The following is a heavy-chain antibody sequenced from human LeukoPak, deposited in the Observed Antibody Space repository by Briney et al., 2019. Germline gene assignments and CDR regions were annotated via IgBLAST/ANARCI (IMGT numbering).Heavy chain of an antibody. CDR1: GFTVSSNS. Sequence: GGSLRLSCTVSGFTVSSNSMSWVRQAPGKGLEWVSFIYSDNTHYSDSVKGRFTISRDNSKNTLYLQMNSLRAEDTAVYYCARGTGYSYEPFDYWGQGTLVTVSS. D-gene: IGHD5-18*01. CDR2: IYSDNT. CDR3: ARGTGYSYEPFDY. V-gene: IGHV3-53*01. J-gene: IGHJ4*02.